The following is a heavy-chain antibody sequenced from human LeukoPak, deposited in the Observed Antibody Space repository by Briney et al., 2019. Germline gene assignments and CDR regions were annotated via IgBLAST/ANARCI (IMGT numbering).Heavy chain of an antibody. CDR1: GFTLSTSS. V-gene: IGHV3-21*01. CDR2: ISTRDFI. Sequence: GGSLRLSCAASGFTLSTSSMNWVRQAPGKGLEWVSAISTRDFINYADSVKGRFTVSRDHAKDSLYLQMNSLGAEDTAVYYCARILGDNGYGSGFFDYWGQGALVTVSS. D-gene: IGHD3-10*01. J-gene: IGHJ4*02. CDR3: ARILGDNGYGSGFFDY.